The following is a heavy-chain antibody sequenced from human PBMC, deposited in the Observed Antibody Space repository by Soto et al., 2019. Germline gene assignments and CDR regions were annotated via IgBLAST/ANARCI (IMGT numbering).Heavy chain of an antibody. Sequence: GGSLRLSCVACGFTFARHSMSWVRQAPGKGLEWVACITGDGSGKYYVASVEGRFTISRDNANNALHLQIDSLRVEDTALYYCARDWGGLGPSHDYWGQGTLVTVSS. CDR2: ITGDGSGK. J-gene: IGHJ4*02. V-gene: IGHV3-7*01. CDR3: ARDWGGLGPSHDY. D-gene: IGHD3-10*01. CDR1: GFTFARHS.